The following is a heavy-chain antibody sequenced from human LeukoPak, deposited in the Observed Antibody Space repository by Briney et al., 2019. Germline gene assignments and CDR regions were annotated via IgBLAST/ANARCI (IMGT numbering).Heavy chain of an antibody. D-gene: IGHD6-19*01. CDR1: GGSIRNYY. CDR2: IHYSGIT. Sequence: SETLSLTCTVSGGSIRNYYWTWIRQPPGKGLEWIGYIHYSGITKYNPSFWSRVTISVDTFKNQFSLKLTSVTAADTAVYYCVRDREFTSDWVGIDYWGQGTLVTVSS. CDR3: VRDREFTSDWVGIDY. V-gene: IGHV4-59*01. J-gene: IGHJ4*02.